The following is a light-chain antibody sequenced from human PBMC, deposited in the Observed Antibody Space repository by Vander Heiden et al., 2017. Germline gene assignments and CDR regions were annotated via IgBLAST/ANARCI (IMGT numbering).Light chain of an antibody. CDR2: SYD. CDR1: NSNIGSRS. V-gene: IGLV1-44*01. CDR3: AAWDDSLNGWV. Sequence: QSVLTQPPSDSGTPGQRVTISCSAFNSNIGSRSLNWYQQLPGTAPRVLIYSYDQRPSGVPDRFSGTRSGTSASLAISGLQSEDEADYYCAAWDDSLNGWVFGGGTKLCVL. J-gene: IGLJ3*02.